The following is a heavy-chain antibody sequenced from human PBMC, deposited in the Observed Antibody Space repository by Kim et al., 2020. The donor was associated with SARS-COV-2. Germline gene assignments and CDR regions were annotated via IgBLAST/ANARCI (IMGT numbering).Heavy chain of an antibody. Sequence: APKFRGRVTITADESTSTAYMELSSLRSEDTAVYYCASQDSSWWRYGMDVWGQGTTVTVSS. D-gene: IGHD6-13*01. J-gene: IGHJ6*02. V-gene: IGHV1-69*01. CDR3: ASQDSSWWRYGMDV.